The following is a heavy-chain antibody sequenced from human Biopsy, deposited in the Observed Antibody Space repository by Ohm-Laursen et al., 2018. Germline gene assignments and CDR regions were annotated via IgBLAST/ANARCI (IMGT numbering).Heavy chain of an antibody. CDR3: ARRRPIDY. CDR2: ISAAGPAV. V-gene: IGHV3-11*01. CDR1: GFTFSDFY. J-gene: IGHJ4*02. Sequence: SLRLSCTASGFTFSDFYMSWIRQAPGKGLEWISYISAAGPAVFYADSVRGRFTISRDNANNLLYLQMESLRAEDTAVYYCARRRPIDYWGQGILVTVSS.